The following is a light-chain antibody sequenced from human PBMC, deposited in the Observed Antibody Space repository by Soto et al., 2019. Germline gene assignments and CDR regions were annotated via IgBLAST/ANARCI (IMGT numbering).Light chain of an antibody. J-gene: IGLJ2*01. CDR1: SSDVCGYNY. CDR3: SSYTSSSTLVV. V-gene: IGLV2-14*01. Sequence: QSVLTQPASVSGSPGQSITISCTGTSSDVCGYNYVSWYQEHPGKAPKLMIYDVSNRPSGVSFRFSGSKSGNTASLTIFCLQAEDEADYYCSSYTSSSTLVVFGGGTKVTVL. CDR2: DVS.